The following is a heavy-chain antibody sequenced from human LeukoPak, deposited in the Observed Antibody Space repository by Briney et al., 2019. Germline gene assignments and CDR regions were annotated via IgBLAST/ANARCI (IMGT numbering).Heavy chain of an antibody. D-gene: IGHD5-24*01. CDR2: IWYDGSNK. J-gene: IGHJ3*02. CDR1: GFTFSSYW. Sequence: PGGSLRLSCAASGFTFSSYWMHWVRQAPDKGLEWVAVIWYDGSNKYCADSVKGRFTISRDNSKNTLYLQMNSLRAEDTAVYYCAKGQSEENPDDAFDIWGQGTMVTVSS. V-gene: IGHV3-33*08. CDR3: AKGQSEENPDDAFDI.